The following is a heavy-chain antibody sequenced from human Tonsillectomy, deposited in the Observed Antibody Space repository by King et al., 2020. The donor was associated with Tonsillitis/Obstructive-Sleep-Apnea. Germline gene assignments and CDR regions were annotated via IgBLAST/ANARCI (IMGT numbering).Heavy chain of an antibody. V-gene: IGHV3-33*01. CDR3: ARDGVGGPSIDY. CDR1: GFTFSSYG. CDR2: IWYDGSNK. D-gene: IGHD3-16*01. J-gene: IGHJ4*02. Sequence: VQLVESGGGVVQPGRSLRLSCAASGFTFSSYGMHWVRQAPGKGLEWVAVIWYDGSNKYYADSVKGRLTISRDNSKNTLYLQMNSLGAEDTAVYYCARDGVGGPSIDYWGQGTLVTVSS.